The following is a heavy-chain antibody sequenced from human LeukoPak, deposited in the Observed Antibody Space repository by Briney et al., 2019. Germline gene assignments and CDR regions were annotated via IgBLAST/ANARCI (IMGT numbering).Heavy chain of an antibody. J-gene: IGHJ4*02. CDR2: ISKSGGST. CDR1: GFSFSSYA. CDR3: VKRDNSGQYYYDF. V-gene: IGHV3-64D*09. Sequence: GGFLRLSCSASGFSFSSYAMHWVRQAPGKGLEYVSGISKSGGSTYYADSVKGRFTISRDNSKTTLYLQMSSLRPEDTAVYYCVKRDNSGQYYYDFWGQGTLVTVSS. D-gene: IGHD3-22*01.